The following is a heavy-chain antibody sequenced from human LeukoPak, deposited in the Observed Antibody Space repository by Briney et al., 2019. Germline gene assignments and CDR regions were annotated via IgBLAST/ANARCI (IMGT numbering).Heavy chain of an antibody. CDR2: IDPDDSYS. CDR3: ARNPYGDYFEY. CDR1: GYSFTSNR. Sequence: GESLRISCKGSGYSFTSNRISWVRQTPGKGLEWMGSIDPDDSYSNYSPSFQGHVTISADKAISTAYLQWSSLKASDTAMYYCARNPYGDYFEYWGQGTLVTVSS. J-gene: IGHJ4*02. V-gene: IGHV5-10-1*01. D-gene: IGHD4-17*01.